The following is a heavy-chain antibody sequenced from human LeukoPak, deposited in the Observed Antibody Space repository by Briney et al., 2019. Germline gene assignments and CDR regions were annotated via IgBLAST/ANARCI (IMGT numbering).Heavy chain of an antibody. CDR2: IYYSGST. CDR1: GGSISSYY. V-gene: IGHV4-59*01. J-gene: IGHJ4*02. D-gene: IGHD4-17*01. CDR3: ARGGDYLYFDY. Sequence: SETLSLTCTVSGGSISSYYWSWIRQPPGKGLEWIGYIYYSGSTNYNPSLKSRVTISVDTSKNQFSLKLSSVTAADTAVYYCARGGDYLYFDYWGQGTLVTVSS.